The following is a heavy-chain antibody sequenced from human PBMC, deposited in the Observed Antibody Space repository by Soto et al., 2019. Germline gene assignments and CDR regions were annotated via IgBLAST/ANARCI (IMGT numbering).Heavy chain of an antibody. J-gene: IGHJ4*02. CDR2: INPNSGGT. CDR3: ARDYGCSGGSCYVFDY. V-gene: IGHV1-2*04. CDR1: GYTFTGYY. Sequence: ASVKVSCKASGYTFTGYYMHWVRQAPGQGLEWMGWINPNSGGTNYAQKFQGWVTMTRDTPISTAYMELSRLRSDDTAVYYCARDYGCSGGSCYVFDYWGQGTLVTVSS. D-gene: IGHD2-15*01.